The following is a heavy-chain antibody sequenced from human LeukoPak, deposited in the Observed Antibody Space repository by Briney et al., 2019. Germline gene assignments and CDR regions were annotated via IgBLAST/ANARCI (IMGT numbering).Heavy chain of an antibody. CDR1: GYTFTSYG. J-gene: IGHJ4*02. D-gene: IGHD3-3*01. Sequence: ASVKVSCKASGYTFTSYGISWVRQAPGQGLEWMGWISAYNGNTNYAQKLQGRVTMTTDTSTSTAYMELRSLRSDDTAVYYCARVPFLDDYDSSPSGLLDYWGQGTLVTVSS. CDR3: ARVPFLDDYDSSPSGLLDY. V-gene: IGHV1-18*01. CDR2: ISAYNGNT.